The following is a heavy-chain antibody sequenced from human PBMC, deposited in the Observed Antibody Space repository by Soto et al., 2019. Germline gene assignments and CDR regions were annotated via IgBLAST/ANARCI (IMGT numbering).Heavy chain of an antibody. CDR1: GFAVSSYS. Sequence: GGSLRLSCAASGFAVSSYSMHWVRQAPGKGLEWVAAMSFDGNSKYFADSVKGRFKISRDTSKNTWSLEMESLGVGDSALYHCTRGRSMIANDDFEYWGQGTQVTVSS. CDR2: MSFDGNSK. J-gene: IGHJ4*02. V-gene: IGHV3-30-3*01. D-gene: IGHD2-21*01. CDR3: TRGRSMIANDDFEY.